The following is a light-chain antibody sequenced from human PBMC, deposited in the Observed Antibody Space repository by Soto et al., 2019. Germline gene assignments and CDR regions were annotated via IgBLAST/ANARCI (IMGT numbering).Light chain of an antibody. Sequence: EIVLTQSPGTLSLSPGERATLSCRASQSVSSNYVAWYQQRRGQSPNLLVFGASNRAPGIPDRFSGSGSGTDFTLTISRLEPEDFAVHYCQQYGSSIKTFGQGTKVDIK. CDR3: QQYGSSIKT. J-gene: IGKJ1*01. CDR2: GAS. V-gene: IGKV3-20*01. CDR1: QSVSSNY.